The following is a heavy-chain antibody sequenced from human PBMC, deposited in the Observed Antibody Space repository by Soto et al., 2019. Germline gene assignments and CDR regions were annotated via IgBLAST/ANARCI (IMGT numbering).Heavy chain of an antibody. CDR2: IYSPGST. J-gene: IGHJ4*02. D-gene: IGHD5-18*01. CDR1: GLIVSSSY. CDR3: ARAREPEYSRAIFFDI. V-gene: IGHV3-53*01. Sequence: GGSLRLSSAASGLIVSSSYRSWVRQAPGKGLQWISVIYSPGSTYYANTVKGRFTISRDISTIIVYLQMSSLTDEDTAVYYCARAREPEYSRAIFFDIGGQGGLVTVSS.